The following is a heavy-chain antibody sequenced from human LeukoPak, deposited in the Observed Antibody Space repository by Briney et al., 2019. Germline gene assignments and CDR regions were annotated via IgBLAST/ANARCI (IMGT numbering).Heavy chain of an antibody. D-gene: IGHD3-10*01. CDR2: VFSSGST. CDR3: GRHXGGSSGSFYTDY. CDR1: GDSISNHY. Sequence: SETLSLTCTVSGDSISNHYWNWIRQPPGKGLEWIGYVFSSGSTDYNPSLKSRVTISLDTSRNLFSLSLTSVTAADTAVYYCGRHXGGSSGSFYTDYWGQGTLVTVSS. J-gene: IGHJ4*02. V-gene: IGHV4-59*08.